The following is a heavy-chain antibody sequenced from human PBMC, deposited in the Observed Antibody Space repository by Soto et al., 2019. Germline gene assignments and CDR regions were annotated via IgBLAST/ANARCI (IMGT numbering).Heavy chain of an antibody. D-gene: IGHD3-3*01. J-gene: IGHJ3*02. CDR3: ARTLSTYYDFWSGPDAFDI. V-gene: IGHV1-18*01. Sequence: ASVKVSCKASGYTFTSYGISWVRQAPGQGLEWMGWISAYNGNTNYAQKLQGRVTMTTDTSTSTAYMELRSLRSDGTAVYYCARTLSTYYDFWSGPDAFDIWGQGTMVTVSS. CDR1: GYTFTSYG. CDR2: ISAYNGNT.